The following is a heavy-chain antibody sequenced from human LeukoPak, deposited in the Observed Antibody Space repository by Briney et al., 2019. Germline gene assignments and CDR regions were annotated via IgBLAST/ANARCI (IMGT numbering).Heavy chain of an antibody. Sequence: GGSLRLSCAASGFTFSDYYMSWIRQAPGKGLEWVSYISSSGSTIYYADSVKGRFTISRDNAKNSLYLQMNSLRAEDTAVYYCARAGQYSSGWFYYMDVWGKGTTVTVSS. V-gene: IGHV3-11*04. CDR2: ISSSGSTI. D-gene: IGHD6-19*01. J-gene: IGHJ6*03. CDR1: GFTFSDYY. CDR3: ARAGQYSSGWFYYMDV.